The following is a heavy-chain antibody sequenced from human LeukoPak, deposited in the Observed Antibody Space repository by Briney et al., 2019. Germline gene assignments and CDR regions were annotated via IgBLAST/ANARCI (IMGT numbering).Heavy chain of an antibody. CDR2: IIPIFGTA. J-gene: IGHJ3*02. CDR3: ARSPYSGLYCSSTSCYRAFDI. V-gene: IGHV1-69*05. D-gene: IGHD2-2*02. Sequence: ASVKVSCKASGGTFSSYAISWVRQAPGQGLEWMGGIIPIFGTANYAQKFQGRATITTDESTSTAYMELSSLRSEDTAVYYCARSPYSGLYCSSTSCYRAFDIWGQGTMVTVSS. CDR1: GGTFSSYA.